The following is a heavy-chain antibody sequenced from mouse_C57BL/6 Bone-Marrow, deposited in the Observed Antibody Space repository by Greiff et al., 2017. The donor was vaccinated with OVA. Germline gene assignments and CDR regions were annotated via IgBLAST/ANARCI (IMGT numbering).Heavy chain of an antibody. J-gene: IGHJ4*01. CDR1: GFTFSSYA. V-gene: IGHV5-4*01. CDR2: ISDGGSYT. CDR3: APSNYYYAMDY. Sequence: EVHLVDSGGGLVKPGGSLKLSCAASGFTFSSYAMSWVRQTPEKRLEWVATISDGGSYTYYPDNVKGRFTISRDNAKNNLYLQMSHLKSEDTAMYYCAPSNYYYAMDYWGQGTSVTVSS. D-gene: IGHD2-5*01.